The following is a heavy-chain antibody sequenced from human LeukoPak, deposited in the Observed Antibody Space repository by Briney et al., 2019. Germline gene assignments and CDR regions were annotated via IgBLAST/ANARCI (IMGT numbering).Heavy chain of an antibody. Sequence: SETPSLTCTVSGHSIINSFYWGWIRQPPGKGLEWIGSIYHTGATYYNPSLKSRVTISVDTSKNQFSLKLSSVTAADTAVYYCATEKAAAGTFDYWGQGTLVTVSS. CDR3: ATEKAAAGTFDY. CDR1: GHSIINSFY. J-gene: IGHJ4*02. V-gene: IGHV4-38-2*02. D-gene: IGHD6-13*01. CDR2: IYHTGAT.